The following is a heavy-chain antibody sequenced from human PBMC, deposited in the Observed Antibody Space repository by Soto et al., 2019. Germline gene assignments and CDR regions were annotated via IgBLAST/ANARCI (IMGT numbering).Heavy chain of an antibody. CDR1: GVSGFTFDTYA. CDR2: IGSSGST. V-gene: IGHV3-23*01. D-gene: IGHD3-3*01. Sequence: GGSLRLSCAASGVSGFTFDTYALNWVRQAPGKGLEWVSAIGSSGSTYYADSVKGRFTISRDTPKKTLYLQMNSLRVEDTAKYYCAKGFRSLEWYSLAPFDYWGQGALVTVSS. CDR3: AKGFRSLEWYSLAPFDY. J-gene: IGHJ4*02.